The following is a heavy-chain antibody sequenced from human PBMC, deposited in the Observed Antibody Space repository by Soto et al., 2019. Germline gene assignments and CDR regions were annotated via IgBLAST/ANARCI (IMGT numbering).Heavy chain of an antibody. Sequence: QLQLQESGPGLVKPSETLSLTCTVSGGSISSSSYYWGWIRQPPGKGLEWIGSIYYSGSTYYNPSLKSRVTISVDTSKNQFSLKLSSVTAADTAVYYCARLEYRDYGGFYFDYWGQGTLVTVSS. V-gene: IGHV4-39*01. CDR2: IYYSGST. D-gene: IGHD4-17*01. J-gene: IGHJ4*02. CDR1: GGSISSSSYY. CDR3: ARLEYRDYGGFYFDY.